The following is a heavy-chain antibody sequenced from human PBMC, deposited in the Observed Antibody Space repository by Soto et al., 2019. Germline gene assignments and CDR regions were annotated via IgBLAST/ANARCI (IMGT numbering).Heavy chain of an antibody. CDR1: GGSINSGGYC. V-gene: IGHV4-31*03. Sequence: QVQLQESGPGLVKPSQTLSLTCTVSGGSINSGGYCWSWIRQHPGKGLDWIGCISYGGSTSYNPTRKSGXTISVDTSKNQFSLKLTSVTAADTAVYYCSRGILVWGQGALITVSS. D-gene: IGHD5-18*01. CDR2: ISYGGST. CDR3: SRGILV. J-gene: IGHJ4*02.